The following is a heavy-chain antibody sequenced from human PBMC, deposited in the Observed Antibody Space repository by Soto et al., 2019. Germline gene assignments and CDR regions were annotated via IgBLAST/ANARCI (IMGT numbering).Heavy chain of an antibody. D-gene: IGHD3-9*01. V-gene: IGHV3-21*01. Sequence: GGSLRLSCAASGFPFSSYSMTWVRQRPGKGLEWVSSISGTSEYIYYADSLKGRFTISRDNARNSVYLQIHSLRTDDTAVYYCARSFDSVGDSWGQGTLVTVSS. J-gene: IGHJ4*02. CDR1: GFPFSSYS. CDR3: ARSFDSVGDS. CDR2: ISGTSEYI.